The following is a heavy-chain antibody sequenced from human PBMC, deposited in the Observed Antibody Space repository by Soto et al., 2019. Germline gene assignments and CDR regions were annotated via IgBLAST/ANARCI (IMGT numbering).Heavy chain of an antibody. J-gene: IGHJ4*02. CDR1: GDSLTSHSYY. Sequence: SETLSLTCTVSGDSLTSHSYYWTWVRQPPGKGLEWIGNIYYTGNANYNPSLTGRVTLSVDTSRNQFSLRLTSVTTADTAVYYCARTMYCSGGSCYFGGFDYWGQGTLVTVSS. CDR2: IYYTGNA. V-gene: IGHV4-61*01. CDR3: ARTMYCSGGSCYFGGFDY. D-gene: IGHD2-15*01.